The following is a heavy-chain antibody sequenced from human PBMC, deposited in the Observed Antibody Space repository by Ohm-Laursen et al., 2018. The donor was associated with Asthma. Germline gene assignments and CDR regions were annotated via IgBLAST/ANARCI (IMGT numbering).Heavy chain of an antibody. J-gene: IGHJ3*02. CDR1: GFIFSSYS. CDR2: ISSSSSTI. V-gene: IGHV3-48*01. D-gene: IGHD3-22*01. CDR3: ASLSDYYYDSSGYHAFDI. Sequence: SLRLSCAASGFIFSSYSMNWVRQAQGKGLEWVSYISSSSSTIYYADSVKGRFAISRDNAKNSLYLQMNSLRAEDTAVYYCASLSDYYYDSSGYHAFDIWGQGTMVTVSS.